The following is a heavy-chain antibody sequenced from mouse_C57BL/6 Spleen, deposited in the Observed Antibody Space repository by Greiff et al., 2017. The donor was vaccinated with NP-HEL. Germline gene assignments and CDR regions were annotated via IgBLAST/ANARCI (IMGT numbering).Heavy chain of an antibody. CDR1: GFTFSDYG. Sequence: DVKLQESGGGLVKPGGSLKLSCAASGFTFSDYGMHWVRQAPEKGLEWVAYISSGSSTIYYADTVKGRCTISRDNAKNTLFLQMTSLRSEDTAMYYCARPWGFFFDYWGQGTTLTVSS. CDR3: ARPWGFFFDY. J-gene: IGHJ2*01. D-gene: IGHD4-1*01. V-gene: IGHV5-17*01. CDR2: ISSGSSTI.